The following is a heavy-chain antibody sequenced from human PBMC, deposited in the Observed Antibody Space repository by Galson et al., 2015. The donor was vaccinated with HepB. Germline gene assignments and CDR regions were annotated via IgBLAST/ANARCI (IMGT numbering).Heavy chain of an antibody. CDR3: ARKMYDFWSGYSGPGGSDAFDI. J-gene: IGHJ3*02. Sequence: SLRLSCAASGFTLSSYSMNWVRQAPGRGLEWVSYIGSSSGSIYYADSVKGRFTISRDNAKNSLYLQMHSLRAEDTAVYYCARKMYDFWSGYSGPGGSDAFDIWGQGTMGTVSS. D-gene: IGHD3-3*01. CDR2: IGSSSGSI. CDR1: GFTLSSYS. V-gene: IGHV3-48*01.